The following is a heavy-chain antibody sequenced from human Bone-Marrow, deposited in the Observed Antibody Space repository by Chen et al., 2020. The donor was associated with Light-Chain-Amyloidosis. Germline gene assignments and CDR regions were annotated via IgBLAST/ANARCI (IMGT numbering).Heavy chain of an antibody. CDR3: ARRARISSGQFDI. J-gene: IGHJ4*02. CDR1: GFPFSAYS. V-gene: IGHV3-23*01. D-gene: IGHD6-19*01. Sequence: EVQLLESGGGLVQPGGALRLACSDSGFPFSAYSMGWVRQAPGKGLEWVAAITGSDSATDDAESVRGRFAISRDNSMNTLYLQMNSLTSDDTAVYFCARRARISSGQFDIWGRGPWSPSPQ. CDR2: ITGSDSAT.